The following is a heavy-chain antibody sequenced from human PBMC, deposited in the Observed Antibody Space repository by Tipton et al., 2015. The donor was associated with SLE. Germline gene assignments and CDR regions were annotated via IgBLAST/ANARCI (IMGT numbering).Heavy chain of an antibody. D-gene: IGHD1-1*01. V-gene: IGHV4-39*07. CDR3: ARDRRRSWKDFDY. CDR2: INYSGSN. CDR1: GGSISTSGYY. Sequence: LRLSCTVSGGSISTSGYYWGWIRQPPGKGLEWIASINYSGSNHYNSSLKSRVTMSVDTPKNQLSLKLSSVTAADTAVYYCARDRRRSWKDFDYWGQGTLVTVSS. J-gene: IGHJ4*02.